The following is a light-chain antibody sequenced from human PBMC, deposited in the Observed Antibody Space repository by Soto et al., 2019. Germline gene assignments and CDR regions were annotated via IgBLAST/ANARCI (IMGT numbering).Light chain of an antibody. J-gene: IGKJ1*01. V-gene: IGKV3-20*01. CDR2: GAS. CDR3: QQYGSSGT. Sequence: EIVLTQSPGTLSLSSGERATLSCRASQSVSNNYLAWYQQKPVQAPRLLIYGASNSATGIPDRLSGSGSGTDFTLTISRLEPEDFAVYYCQQYGSSGTFGQGTKVDIK. CDR1: QSVSNNY.